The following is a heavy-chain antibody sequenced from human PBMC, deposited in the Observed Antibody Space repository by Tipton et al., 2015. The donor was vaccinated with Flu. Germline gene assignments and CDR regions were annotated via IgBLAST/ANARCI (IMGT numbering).Heavy chain of an antibody. CDR3: ARSRGYSYGYYVSWFDP. Sequence: LRLSCTVSGYSISSGYYWSWIRQPPGKGLEWIGYIYYSGSTNYNPSLKSRVTISVDTSKNQFSLKLSSVTAADTAVYYCARSRGYSYGYYVSWFDPWGQGTLVTVSS. V-gene: IGHV4-61*01. CDR2: IYYSGST. CDR1: GYSISSGYY. J-gene: IGHJ5*02. D-gene: IGHD5-18*01.